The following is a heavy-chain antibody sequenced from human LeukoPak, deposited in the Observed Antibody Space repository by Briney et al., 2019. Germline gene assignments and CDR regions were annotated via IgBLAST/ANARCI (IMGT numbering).Heavy chain of an antibody. J-gene: IGHJ3*02. CDR3: ARGPSVRRGIFGVVISSRDAFDI. CDR2: MNPNSGNT. CDR1: GYTFTSYD. D-gene: IGHD3-3*01. Sequence: GASVKVSCKASGYTFTSYDINWVRQATGQGLEWMGWMNPNSGNTGYAQKFRGRVTMTRNTSISTAYMELSSLRSEDTAVYYCARGPSVRRGIFGVVISSRDAFDIWGQGTMVTVSS. V-gene: IGHV1-8*01.